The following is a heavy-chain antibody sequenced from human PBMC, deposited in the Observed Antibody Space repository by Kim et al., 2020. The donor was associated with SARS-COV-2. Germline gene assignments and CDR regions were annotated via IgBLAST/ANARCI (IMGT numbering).Heavy chain of an antibody. CDR2: ISYDGSNK. Sequence: GGSLRLSCAASGFTFSSYAMHWVRQAPGKGLEWVAVISYDGSNKYYADSVKGRFTISRDNSKNTLYLQMNSLRAEDTAVYYCARDQAYYYDSSGWGDYW. D-gene: IGHD3-22*01. J-gene: IGHJ4*01. V-gene: IGHV3-30*04. CDR3: ARDQAYYYDSSGWGDY. CDR1: GFTFSSYA.